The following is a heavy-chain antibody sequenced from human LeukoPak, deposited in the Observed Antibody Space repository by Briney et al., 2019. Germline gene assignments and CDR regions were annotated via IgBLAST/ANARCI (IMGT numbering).Heavy chain of an antibody. CDR3: ARGGYYFDY. D-gene: IGHD3-22*01. Sequence: AGGSLRLSCAASGFTFSNYAMSWVRQAPGKGLEWVSVIYSGGSTYYADSVKGRFTISRDNSKNTLYLQMNSLRAEDTAVYYCARGGYYFDYWGQGTLVTVSS. CDR2: IYSGGST. CDR1: GFTFSNYA. J-gene: IGHJ4*02. V-gene: IGHV3-53*01.